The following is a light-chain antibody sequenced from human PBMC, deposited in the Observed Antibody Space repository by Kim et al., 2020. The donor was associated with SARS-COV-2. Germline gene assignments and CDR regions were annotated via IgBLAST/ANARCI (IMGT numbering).Light chain of an antibody. J-gene: IGKJ3*01. CDR2: DAS. Sequence: VSPGERATLSCRASQSVSSNLAWYQQKPGQAPRLLIYDASTRATGIPARFSGSGSGTEFTLTISSLQSEDFAVYYCQQYNNWPLTFGPGTKVDIK. CDR3: QQYNNWPLT. V-gene: IGKV3-15*01. CDR1: QSVSSN.